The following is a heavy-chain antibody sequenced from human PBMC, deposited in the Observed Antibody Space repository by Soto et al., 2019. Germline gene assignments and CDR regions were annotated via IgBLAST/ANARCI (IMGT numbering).Heavy chain of an antibody. Sequence: PGGSLRLSCAASGFTFSSYWMHWVRQAPGKGLVWVSRINSDGSSTSYADSVKGRFTISRDNAMNTLYLQMNSLRAEDTAVYYCARGYWLAEGKNGPLDYWGQGTLVTVSS. J-gene: IGHJ4*02. CDR3: ARGYWLAEGKNGPLDY. V-gene: IGHV3-74*01. CDR2: INSDGSST. D-gene: IGHD1-20*01. CDR1: GFTFSSYW.